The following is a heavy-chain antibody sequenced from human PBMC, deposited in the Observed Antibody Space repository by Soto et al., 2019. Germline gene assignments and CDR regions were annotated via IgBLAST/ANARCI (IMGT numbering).Heavy chain of an antibody. CDR3: ARGFGRCSY. V-gene: IGHV3-48*03. J-gene: IGHJ4*02. Sequence: EVQLLESGGGLVQPGGSLRLSCGVSGFTFNDFEMNWVRQAPGKGLEWLAYIDGSGTTKKYADSVRGRFTISRDTPNYSLLPQMSSLSDAATAIYYGARGFGRCSYWGQGKRVSASS. CDR1: GFTFNDFE. CDR2: IDGSGTTK. D-gene: IGHD2-8*01.